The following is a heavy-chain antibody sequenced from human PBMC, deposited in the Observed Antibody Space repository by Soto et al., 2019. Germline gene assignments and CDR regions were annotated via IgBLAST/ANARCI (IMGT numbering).Heavy chain of an antibody. CDR1: GGSVRGYY. CDR3: AISSWYHQYYYYVMDV. V-gene: IGHV4-34*01. D-gene: IGHD6-13*01. Sequence: QVQLQQWGAGLLKPSETLSLTCAVYGGSVRGYYWSWIRQPPGKGLEWIGEINHSGSTNYNPSLKSRVTISVDTSKNQFSLKLSSVTAADTAVYYCAISSWYHQYYYYVMDVWGQGTTVTVSS. J-gene: IGHJ6*02. CDR2: INHSGST.